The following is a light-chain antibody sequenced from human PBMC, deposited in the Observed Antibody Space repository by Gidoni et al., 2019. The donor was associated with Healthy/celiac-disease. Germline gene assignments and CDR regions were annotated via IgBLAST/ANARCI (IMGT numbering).Light chain of an antibody. V-gene: IGKV3-20*01. J-gene: IGKJ3*01. CDR3: KQYGSSLFT. CDR1: QSVSSSY. Sequence: DSVLTQSPCTLSLYPGERATLSCRASQSVSSSYLAWYPQKPGQAPRLLIYGASSRATGIPDRFSGSGSGTDFTLTISRLEPEDFAVYYCKQYGSSLFTFGPGTKVDIK. CDR2: GAS.